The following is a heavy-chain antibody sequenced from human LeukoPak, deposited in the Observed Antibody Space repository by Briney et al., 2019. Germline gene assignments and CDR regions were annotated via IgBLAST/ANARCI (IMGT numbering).Heavy chain of an antibody. CDR3: ARAGIVVVPAAIRGLLDMVRGVCDY. CDR2: INHSGST. CDR1: GGSFSGYY. Sequence: PSETLSLTCAVYGGSFSGYYWSWIRQPPGKGLEWIVEINHSGSTNYNPSLKSRVTISVDTSKNQFSLRLSSVTAADTAVYYCARAGIVVVPAAIRGLLDMVRGVCDYWGQGTLVTVSS. D-gene: IGHD2-2*01. J-gene: IGHJ4*02. V-gene: IGHV4-34*01.